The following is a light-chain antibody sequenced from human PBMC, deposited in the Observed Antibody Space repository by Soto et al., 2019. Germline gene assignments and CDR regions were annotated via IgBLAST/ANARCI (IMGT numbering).Light chain of an antibody. Sequence: QAVVTQAPSLTVSPGGTVTLTCGSSTGGVNNSHYPYWFQQKPGQAPSTLIYDTSNKHSWPPARFSGSLLGGKAALTLSGALPEDEAEYYCLLSYSGGYVIFGGGTKLTVL. V-gene: IGLV7-46*01. CDR1: TGGVNNSHY. CDR2: DTS. CDR3: LLSYSGGYVI. J-gene: IGLJ2*01.